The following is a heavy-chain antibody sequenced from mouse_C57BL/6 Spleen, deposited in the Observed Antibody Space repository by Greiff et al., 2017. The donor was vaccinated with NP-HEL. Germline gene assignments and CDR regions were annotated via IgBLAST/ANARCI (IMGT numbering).Heavy chain of an antibody. D-gene: IGHD2-10*02. CDR1: GYTFTSYW. CDR3: AKREYGGIYAMDY. V-gene: IGHV1-50*01. J-gene: IGHJ4*01. CDR2: IDPSDSYT. Sequence: QVQLQQPGAELVKPGASVKLSCKASGYTFTSYWMQWVKQRPGQGLEWIGEIDPSDSYTNYNQKFKGKATLTVDTSSSTAYMPLSSLTSEDSAVYYCAKREYGGIYAMDYWGQGTSVTVSS.